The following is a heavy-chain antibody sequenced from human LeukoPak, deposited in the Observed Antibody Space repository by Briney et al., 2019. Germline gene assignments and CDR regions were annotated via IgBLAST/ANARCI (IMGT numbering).Heavy chain of an antibody. CDR1: GFTFNNAW. D-gene: IGHD6-19*01. CDR3: TRYSSSGWV. CDR2: IKSKTDGGTT. Sequence: GGSLRLSCAASGFTFNNAWMNWVRQAPGKGLEWVGRIKSKTDGGTTDYAAPVKGRFTISRDDSKNTLYLQMNSLKTDDAAVYYCTRYSSSGWVWSQGTLVTVSS. J-gene: IGHJ4*02. V-gene: IGHV3-15*01.